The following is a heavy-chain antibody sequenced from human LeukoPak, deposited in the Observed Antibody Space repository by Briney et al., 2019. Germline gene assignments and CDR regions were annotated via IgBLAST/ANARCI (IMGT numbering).Heavy chain of an antibody. CDR1: GFTFSNYG. J-gene: IGHJ5*02. CDR2: ISHDGSNN. V-gene: IGHV3-30*03. Sequence: GGSLRLSCAASGFTFSNYGMHWVRQAPGKGLEWVVVISHDGSNNNYADSVKGRFTISRDNAKNSLYLQMNSLRAEDTAVYYCASSGSYQTPFDPWGQGTLVTVSS. CDR3: ASSGSYQTPFDP. D-gene: IGHD1-26*01.